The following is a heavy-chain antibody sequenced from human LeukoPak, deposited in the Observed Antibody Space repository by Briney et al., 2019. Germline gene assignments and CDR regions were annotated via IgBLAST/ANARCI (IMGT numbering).Heavy chain of an antibody. CDR3: ASSPVRREQAIVVVPAAIDFDY. CDR1: GGSISSGSYY. D-gene: IGHD2-2*01. Sequence: SQTLSLTCTVSGGSISSGSYYWSWIRQPAGKGLEWIGRIYTSGSTNYNPSLKSRVTISVDTSKNQFSLKLSSVTAADTAVYYCASSPVRREQAIVVVPAAIDFDYWGQGTLVTVSS. J-gene: IGHJ4*02. V-gene: IGHV4-61*02. CDR2: IYTSGST.